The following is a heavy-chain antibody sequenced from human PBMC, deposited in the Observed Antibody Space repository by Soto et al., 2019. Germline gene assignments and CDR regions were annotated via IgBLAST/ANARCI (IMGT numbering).Heavy chain of an antibody. CDR3: ARIGYRSWIDY. J-gene: IGHJ4*02. D-gene: IGHD6-6*01. CDR1: GFTFSSYS. Sequence: EVQLVESGGGLVQPGGSLRLSCAASGFTFSSYSMNWVRQAPGGGLEWVSYISSRSSTIFYADSVKGRFTISRDNAKNSLYLQMNSLRAEDTAVYYCARIGYRSWIDYWGQGTLVTVSS. V-gene: IGHV3-48*01. CDR2: ISSRSSTI.